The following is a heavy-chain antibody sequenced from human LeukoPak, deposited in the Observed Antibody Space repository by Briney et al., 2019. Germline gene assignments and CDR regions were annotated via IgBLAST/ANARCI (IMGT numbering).Heavy chain of an antibody. Sequence: PGGSLRLSCAASGFTFDDYAMHWVRQAQGKGLEWVSLISGDGGSTYYADSVKGRFTISRDNSKNSLYLQMNSLRTEDTALYYCAKDIRDYYYMDVWGKGTTVTVSS. J-gene: IGHJ6*03. CDR2: ISGDGGST. CDR1: GFTFDDYA. CDR3: AKDIRDYYYMDV. V-gene: IGHV3-43*02.